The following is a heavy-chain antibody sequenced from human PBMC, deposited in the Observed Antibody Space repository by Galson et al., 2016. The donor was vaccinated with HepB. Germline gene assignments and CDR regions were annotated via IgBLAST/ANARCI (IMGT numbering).Heavy chain of an antibody. CDR3: ARPSSSSWAFDY. V-gene: IGHV3-23*01. CDR2: ISDSGLGT. Sequence: SLRLSCAASGFTFSDYAMSWVRQAPGKGLEWVSAISDSGLGTRYADSVWGRLTISGDNSENTLYLQMSGLRAEDTAVYYCARPSSSSWAFDYWGQGTLVTVSS. J-gene: IGHJ4*02. D-gene: IGHD6-6*01. CDR1: GFTFSDYA.